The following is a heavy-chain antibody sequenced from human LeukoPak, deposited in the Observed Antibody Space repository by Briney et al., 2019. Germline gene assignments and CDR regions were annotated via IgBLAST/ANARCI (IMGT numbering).Heavy chain of an antibody. CDR3: ARVEIAITMVHAAFDY. CDR1: GGSISSSNW. Sequence: SGTLSLTCAVSGGSISSSNWWSWVRQPPGKGLEWIGEIYHSGSTNYNPSLKSQVTISVDKSKNQFSLKLSSVTAADTAVYYCARVEIAITMVHAAFDYWGQGTLVTVSS. D-gene: IGHD3-10*01. J-gene: IGHJ4*02. CDR2: IYHSGST. V-gene: IGHV4-4*02.